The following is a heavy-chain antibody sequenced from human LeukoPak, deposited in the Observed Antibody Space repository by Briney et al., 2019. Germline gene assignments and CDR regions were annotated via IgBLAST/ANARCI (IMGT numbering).Heavy chain of an antibody. D-gene: IGHD6-13*01. Sequence: GGSLRLSCAASGFTFSSFEMNWIRQAPGKGLEWVSYISSSSYTNYADSVKGRFTISRDNAKNSLYLQMNSLRVEDTAVYYCAKYSSSSTYYYGMDVWGQGTTVTVSS. J-gene: IGHJ6*02. CDR3: AKYSSSSTYYYGMDV. V-gene: IGHV3-11*03. CDR2: ISSSSYT. CDR1: GFTFSSFE.